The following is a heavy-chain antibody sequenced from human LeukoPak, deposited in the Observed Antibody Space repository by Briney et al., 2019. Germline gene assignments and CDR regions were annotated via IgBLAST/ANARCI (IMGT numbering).Heavy chain of an antibody. CDR3: AMTPRPKNILDP. J-gene: IGHJ5*02. CDR2: IHYNGNA. D-gene: IGHD3-3*02. V-gene: IGHV4-39*07. CDR1: GGSISSGSYY. Sequence: PSETLSLTCSVSGGSISSGSYYWAWIRPPPGKGLEWIASIHYNGNAFYNPSLKRRVTISIETSENQFSLKLKPLTAAATAFYFWAMTPRPKNILDPWGQGTLVTVSS.